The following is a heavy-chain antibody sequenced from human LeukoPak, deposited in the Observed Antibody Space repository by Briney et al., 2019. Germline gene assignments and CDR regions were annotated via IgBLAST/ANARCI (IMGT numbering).Heavy chain of an antibody. D-gene: IGHD6-13*01. J-gene: IGHJ4*02. CDR2: INHSGST. CDR3: ARGPLAAAGTFDY. V-gene: IGHV4-34*01. Sequence: PSETLSLTCAVYGGSFSGYYWSWIRQPPGKGLEWIGEINHSGSTNYNPSLKSRVTISVDTSKNQFSLKLSSVTAADTAVYYCARGPLAAAGTFDYWGQGTLLTVSS. CDR1: GGSFSGYY.